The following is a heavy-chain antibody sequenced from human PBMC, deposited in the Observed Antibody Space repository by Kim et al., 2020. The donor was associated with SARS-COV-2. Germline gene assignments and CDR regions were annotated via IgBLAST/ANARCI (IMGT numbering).Heavy chain of an antibody. D-gene: IGHD4-17*01. CDR3: AREEGMTTVSSFDY. CDR2: IIPIFGTA. CDR1: GGTFSSYA. J-gene: IGHJ4*02. Sequence: SVKVSCKASGGTFSSYAISWVRQAPGQGLEWMGGIIPIFGTANYAQKFQGRVTITADESTSTAYMELSSLRSEDTAVYYCAREEGMTTVSSFDYWGQGTLVTVSS. V-gene: IGHV1-69*13.